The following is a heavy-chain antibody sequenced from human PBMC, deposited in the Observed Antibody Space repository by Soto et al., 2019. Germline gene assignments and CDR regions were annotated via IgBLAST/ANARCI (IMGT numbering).Heavy chain of an antibody. J-gene: IGHJ4*02. CDR1: AFTFRSYA. Sequence: GGSLRLSCAASAFTFRSYAMHWVRQAPGKGLEWVAVISYDGTYKYYADSVKGRFTISRDNSRNTLFLQMNSLRAEDTAVYYCARDYYKYYDSSGYYRSPAYWGQGTLVTVS. V-gene: IGHV3-30-3*01. CDR3: ARDYYKYYDSSGYYRSPAY. CDR2: ISYDGTYK. D-gene: IGHD3-22*01.